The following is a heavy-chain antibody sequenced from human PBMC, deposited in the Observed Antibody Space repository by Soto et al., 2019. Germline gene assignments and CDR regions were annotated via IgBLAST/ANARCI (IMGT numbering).Heavy chain of an antibody. CDR1: GFTISGKKY. D-gene: IGHD1-1*01. J-gene: IGHJ3*01. Sequence: DVQLVESGGGLIQPGESLRLSCAAFGFTISGKKYVAWVRQAPGKGLEWVSALYDLDGSFYAASVKGRFTTSSESSKTTVYLQMNDLRPYDTAVYYCATWHEREHAYDVWGQGTTVTVSS. V-gene: IGHV3-53*01. CDR3: ATWHEREHAYDV. CDR2: LYDLDGS.